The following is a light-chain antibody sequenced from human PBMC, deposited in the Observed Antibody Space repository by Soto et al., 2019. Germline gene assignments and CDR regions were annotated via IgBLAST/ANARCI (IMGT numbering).Light chain of an antibody. CDR1: SSDVGGYNY. J-gene: IGLJ2*01. Sequence: QSALTQPASVSGSPAQSITISCTGTSSDVGGYNYVSWYQQHPGKAPKLLIFEVNNRPSGVSNRFSGSKSGNTASLTISGLQAEDEAHYYCSSYAVSSTLEVFGGGTKLTVL. V-gene: IGLV2-14*01. CDR2: EVN. CDR3: SSYAVSSTLEV.